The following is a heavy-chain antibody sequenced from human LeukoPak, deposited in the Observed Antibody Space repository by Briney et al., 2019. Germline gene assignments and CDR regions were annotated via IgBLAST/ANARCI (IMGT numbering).Heavy chain of an antibody. D-gene: IGHD3-16*01. CDR2: ISWNSGSI. V-gene: IGHV3-9*01. CDR3: AKCGGFDYYYYGMDV. CDR1: GFTFDDYA. J-gene: IGHJ6*02. Sequence: PGRSLRLSCAASGFTFDDYAMHWVRQAPGKGLEWVSGISWNSGSIGFADSVKGRFTISTDNAKNSLYLQMNSLRAEDTALYYCAKCGGFDYYYYGMDVWGQGTTVTVSS.